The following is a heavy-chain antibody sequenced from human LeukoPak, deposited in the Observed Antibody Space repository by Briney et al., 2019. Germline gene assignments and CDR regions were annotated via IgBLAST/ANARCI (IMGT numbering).Heavy chain of an antibody. V-gene: IGHV3-33*03. Sequence: PGRSLRLSCAASGFSFSNYGMHWVRQAPGKGLEWVAVIWYDGSNKYYADSVKGRFTISRDNAKNSVYLQMNSLRAEDTAVYYCARRHHFGFLDSWGQGTLVTVSS. J-gene: IGHJ4*02. CDR3: ARRHHFGFLDS. D-gene: IGHD3-10*01. CDR1: GFSFSNYG. CDR2: IWYDGSNK.